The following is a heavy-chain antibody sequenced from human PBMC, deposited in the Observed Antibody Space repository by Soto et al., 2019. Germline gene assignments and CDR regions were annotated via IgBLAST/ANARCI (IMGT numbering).Heavy chain of an antibody. J-gene: IGHJ6*04. CDR3: ARIFKERRTNGDYAEYYYSGMDV. D-gene: IGHD4-17*01. V-gene: IGHV2-70*01. CDR1: GFSLSTSGMC. CDR2: IDWDDDK. Sequence: SGRTPVNDAQIRTKAGTVSGFSLSTSGMCVSWIRQPPGKALEWLALIDWDDDKYYSTSLKTRLTISKDTSKNQVVLTMTDMDPVDTATYYCARIFKERRTNGDYAEYYYSGMDVCGKGT.